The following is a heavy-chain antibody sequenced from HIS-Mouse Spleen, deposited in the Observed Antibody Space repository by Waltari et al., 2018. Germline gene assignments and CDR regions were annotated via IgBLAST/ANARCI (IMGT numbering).Heavy chain of an antibody. D-gene: IGHD6-13*01. CDR3: ARGRIAAAGTTFDY. V-gene: IGHV1-2*02. CDR2: INPKSGGT. CDR1: GYTFTGYY. J-gene: IGHJ4*02. Sequence: QVQLVQSGAEVKKPGASVKVSCKASGYTFTGYYMHWVRQAPGQGLEWMGRINPKSGGTKSAQKVQGRVTMTRDTSSSTAYMELSRLRSDDTAVYYCARGRIAAAGTTFDYWGQGTLVTVSS.